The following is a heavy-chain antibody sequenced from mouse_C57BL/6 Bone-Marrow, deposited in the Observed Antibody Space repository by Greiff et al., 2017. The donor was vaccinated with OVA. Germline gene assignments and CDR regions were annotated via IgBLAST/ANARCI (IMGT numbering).Heavy chain of an antibody. CDR1: GYTFTDYN. CDR3: AVPWYGSSYGWFAY. CDR2: INPNNGGT. J-gene: IGHJ3*01. Sequence: EVQVVESGPELVKPGASVKMSCKASGYTFTDYNMHWVKQSHGKSLEWIGYINPNNGGTSYNQKFKGKATLTVNKSSSTAYMELRSLTSEDSAVYYCAVPWYGSSYGWFAYWGQGTLVTVSA. D-gene: IGHD1-1*01. V-gene: IGHV1-22*01.